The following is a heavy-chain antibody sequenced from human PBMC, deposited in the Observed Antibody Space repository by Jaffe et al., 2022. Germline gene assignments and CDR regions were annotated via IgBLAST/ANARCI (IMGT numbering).Heavy chain of an antibody. Sequence: EVQLLESGGGLVQPGGSLRLSCAASGFTFSSYAMTWVRQAPGKGLEWVSGIIGSGGSTYYADSVKGRFTISRDNFKNTLYLQMNSLRAEDTAVYYCAAPVVVVAAIDYWGQGTLVTVSS. CDR3: AAPVVVVAAIDY. V-gene: IGHV3-23*01. CDR2: IIGSGGST. J-gene: IGHJ4*02. CDR1: GFTFSSYA. D-gene: IGHD2-15*01.